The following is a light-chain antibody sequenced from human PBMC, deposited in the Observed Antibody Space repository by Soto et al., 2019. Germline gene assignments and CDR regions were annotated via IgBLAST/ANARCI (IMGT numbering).Light chain of an antibody. CDR3: QQYGSSRT. CDR1: QSVSSSY. Sequence: EIVLTQSPGTLSLSPGERATLSCRASQSVSSSYLAWYQQKPGQAPRLLIYGASSRATGIPDRFSGSGSGTYFTLTSSRLEPEDFAVYYCQQYGSSRTFVQGTKVEIK. CDR2: GAS. V-gene: IGKV3-20*01. J-gene: IGKJ1*01.